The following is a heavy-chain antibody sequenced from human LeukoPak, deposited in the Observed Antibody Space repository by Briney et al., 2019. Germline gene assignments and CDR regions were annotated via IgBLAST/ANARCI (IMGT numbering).Heavy chain of an antibody. Sequence: PSETLSLTCTVSGGSISSNYWSWIRQPAGKGLEWIGRIYTSGSTNYNPSLKSRVTISVDTSKNQFSLKMSSVTAEDTAVYYCARAGQKRKAFDIWGQRTMVTVSS. CDR3: ARAGQKRKAFDI. V-gene: IGHV4-4*07. CDR1: GGSISSNY. J-gene: IGHJ3*02. CDR2: IYTSGST.